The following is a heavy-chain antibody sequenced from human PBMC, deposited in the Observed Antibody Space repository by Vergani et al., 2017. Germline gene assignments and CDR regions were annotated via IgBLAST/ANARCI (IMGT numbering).Heavy chain of an antibody. D-gene: IGHD6-13*01. V-gene: IGHV1-2*04. CDR1: GYTFTGYY. CDR3: ARARAALTRHPFDP. Sequence: QVQLVQSGAEVKKPGASVKVSCKASGYTFTGYYMHWVRQAPGQGLEWMGWINPNSGGTNYAQKFQGWVTMTRDTSISTAYMELSRLRSDDTAVDYCARARAALTRHPFDPWGQGTLVTVSS. J-gene: IGHJ5*02. CDR2: INPNSGGT.